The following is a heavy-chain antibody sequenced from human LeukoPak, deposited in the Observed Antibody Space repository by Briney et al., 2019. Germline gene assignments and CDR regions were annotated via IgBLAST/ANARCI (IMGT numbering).Heavy chain of an antibody. V-gene: IGHV3-7*03. CDR3: AKDRGSGWYFDY. Sequence: GGSLRLSCAASGFTFRKYWMNWVRQAPGKGLEWVANIKQDGSEKYYVDSVKGRFTISRDNAKNSLYLQMNSLRAEDTAVYYCAKDRGSGWYFDYWGQGTLVTVSS. CDR2: IKQDGSEK. CDR1: GFTFRKYW. D-gene: IGHD6-19*01. J-gene: IGHJ4*02.